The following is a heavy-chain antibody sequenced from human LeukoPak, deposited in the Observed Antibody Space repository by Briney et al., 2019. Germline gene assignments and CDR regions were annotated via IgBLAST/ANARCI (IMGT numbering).Heavy chain of an antibody. Sequence: SETLSLTCTVSGGSISSYYWSWIRQPPGKGLEWIGYIYYSGSTNYNPSLKSRVTISVDTSKNQFSLKLSSVTAADTAVYYCARGVGASKKFWNYSWPAGNYYYGMDVWGKGTTVTVSS. CDR3: ARGVGASKKFWNYSWPAGNYYYGMDV. CDR2: IYYSGST. J-gene: IGHJ6*04. V-gene: IGHV4-59*01. D-gene: IGHD1-26*01. CDR1: GGSISSYY.